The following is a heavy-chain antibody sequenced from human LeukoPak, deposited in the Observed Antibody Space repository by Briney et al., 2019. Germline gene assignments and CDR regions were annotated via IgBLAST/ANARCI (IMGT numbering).Heavy chain of an antibody. J-gene: IGHJ4*02. D-gene: IGHD6-13*01. Sequence: GGSLRLSCAASGFTFSSNAMSWVRQAPGKGLECVSAISGSTGSTFYADSVRGRFTISRDNSKSTLYLQMNSLRAEDTAIYYCAEDLRCSSWGQGTLVTVSS. V-gene: IGHV3-23*01. CDR2: ISGSTGST. CDR1: GFTFSSNA. CDR3: AEDLRCSS.